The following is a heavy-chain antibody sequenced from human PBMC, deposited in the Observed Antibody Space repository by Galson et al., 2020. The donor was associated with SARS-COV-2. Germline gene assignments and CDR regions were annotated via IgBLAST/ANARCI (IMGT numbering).Heavy chain of an antibody. D-gene: IGHD3-16*01. V-gene: IGHV4-34*01. Sequence: SQTPSLTCAVHGGSLSGDYYSWIRQPPGKGLEWIGEINQSGTTNYNPSTKRRVTISVDRSRNQSSLNLSSVTAADAAVYYCARRRGSRPHNLLLRVPTTAGPHFDSWGQGSLVTVSS. CDR2: INQSGTT. CDR1: GGSLSGDY. J-gene: IGHJ4*02. CDR3: ARRRGSRPHNLLLRVPTTAGPHFDS.